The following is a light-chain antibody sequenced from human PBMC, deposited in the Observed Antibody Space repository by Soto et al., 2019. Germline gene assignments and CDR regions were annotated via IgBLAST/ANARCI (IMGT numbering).Light chain of an antibody. CDR1: QNFHGNY. J-gene: IGKJ2*01. CDR3: LQYGSPPYT. Sequence: EIGLTQSPGTLSLSPGERGTLSCSSSQNFHGNYLAWCPKKRGQAPNLLIYGSSSMATDIPDRFSGRESGKHFTITISRLEAYDFAVYYWLQYGSPPYTFGQGTKREIK. CDR2: GSS. V-gene: IGKV3-20*01.